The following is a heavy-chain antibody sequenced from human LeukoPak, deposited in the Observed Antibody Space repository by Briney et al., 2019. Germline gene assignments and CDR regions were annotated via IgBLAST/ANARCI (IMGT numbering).Heavy chain of an antibody. Sequence: PGGSLRLSCAASGFTFSSNYMSWVRQAPGQGLEWVSVMYSGGSTYYADSVKGRFTISRDNSKNTLYLQMNSLRAEDTAVYYCARDSVAALDYWGQGTLVTVSS. CDR2: MYSGGST. J-gene: IGHJ4*02. V-gene: IGHV3-66*02. CDR3: ARDSVAALDY. D-gene: IGHD6-6*01. CDR1: GFTFSSNY.